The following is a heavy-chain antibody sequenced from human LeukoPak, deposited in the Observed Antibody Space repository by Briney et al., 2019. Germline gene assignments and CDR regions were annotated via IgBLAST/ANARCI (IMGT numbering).Heavy chain of an antibody. Sequence: GGSLRLSCAVSGFTLSNYGMSWVRQAPGKGLEWVAGISGSGGSTNYADSVKGRFTISRDNSKNTFYLQMNSLRAEDTAVYSCAKGSGSGWYGWFAPWGQGTLVTVSS. D-gene: IGHD6-19*01. J-gene: IGHJ5*02. CDR2: ISGSGGST. CDR1: GFTLSNYG. V-gene: IGHV3-23*01. CDR3: AKGSGSGWYGWFAP.